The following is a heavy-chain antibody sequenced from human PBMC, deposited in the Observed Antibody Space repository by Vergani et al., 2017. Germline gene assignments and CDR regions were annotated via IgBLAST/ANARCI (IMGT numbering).Heavy chain of an antibody. CDR2: IHPADSDT. CDR1: GYSFTNYW. V-gene: IGHV5-51*01. Sequence: EVQLVQSGAEVKKPGESLQISCQISGYSFTNYWIGWVRQMPGKGLVWMGIIHPADSDTRYSPSFQGQVTISVDKSISTAYLQRSSLRASDSAMYYCARLYGRDSSGSKYFDYWGQGTLVTVSS. J-gene: IGHJ4*02. D-gene: IGHD3-22*01. CDR3: ARLYGRDSSGSKYFDY.